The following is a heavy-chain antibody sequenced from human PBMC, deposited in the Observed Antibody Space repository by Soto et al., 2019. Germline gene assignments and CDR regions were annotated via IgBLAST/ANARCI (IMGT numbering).Heavy chain of an antibody. CDR1: GGSISPRDYF. D-gene: IGHD5-12*01. CDR2: IFCSGST. J-gene: IGHJ6*02. CDR3: VRDSTMTSTWRGLDV. V-gene: IGHV4-31*01. Sequence: QVQLQESGPGLVKPSQTLALTCTVSGGSISPRDYFWGWVRQHPGKGLEWIGDIFCSGSTYYTPSLQRPLTIPVATSNNQSPLRLASVTAADTAVYYCVRDSTMTSTWRGLDVWGQGTTVTVSS.